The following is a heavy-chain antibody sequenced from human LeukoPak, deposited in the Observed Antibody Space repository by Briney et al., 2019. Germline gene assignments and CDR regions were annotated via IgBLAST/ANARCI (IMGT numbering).Heavy chain of an antibody. V-gene: IGHV3-23*01. CDR2: ISGNGGST. CDR1: GFTFSSYA. J-gene: IGHJ4*02. CDR3: AKDRSYYDRISNFDY. D-gene: IGHD3-22*01. Sequence: GGSLGLSCAASGFTFSSYAMSWVRQAPGKGLEWVSGISGNGGSTYYADSVEGRFTISRDNSKNTLYLQINNLRAEDTAIYYCAKDRSYYDRISNFDYWGQGTLVTVSS.